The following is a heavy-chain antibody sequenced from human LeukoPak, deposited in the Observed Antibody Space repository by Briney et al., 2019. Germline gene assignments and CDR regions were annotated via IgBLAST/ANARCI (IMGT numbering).Heavy chain of an antibody. CDR3: ASQKYCTNGICYRKYYFDY. D-gene: IGHD2-8*01. CDR1: GFTFSSYG. V-gene: IGHV3-33*01. Sequence: GGSLRLSCAASGFTFSSYGMHWVRQAPGKGLEWGAVIWYDGSNKYYADSVKGRFTISRDNSKNTLYLQMNSLRAEDTAVYYCASQKYCTNGICYRKYYFDYWGQGTLVTVSS. CDR2: IWYDGSNK. J-gene: IGHJ4*02.